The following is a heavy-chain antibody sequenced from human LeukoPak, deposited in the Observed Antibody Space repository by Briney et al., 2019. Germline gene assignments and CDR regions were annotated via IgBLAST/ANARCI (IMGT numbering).Heavy chain of an antibody. CDR3: ARSTTVHYAFDI. CDR2: IYHSGST. J-gene: IGHJ3*02. D-gene: IGHD4-17*01. Sequence: PSETLSLTCTVSGGSISSSSYYWGWIRQPPGKGLEWIGSIYHSGSTNYNPSLKSRVTISVDTSKNQFSLKLSSVTAADTAVYYCARSTTVHYAFDIWGQGTMVTVSS. V-gene: IGHV4-39*07. CDR1: GGSISSSSYY.